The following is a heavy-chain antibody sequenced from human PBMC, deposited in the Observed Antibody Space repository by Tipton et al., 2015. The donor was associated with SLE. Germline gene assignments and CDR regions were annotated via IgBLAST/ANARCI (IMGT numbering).Heavy chain of an antibody. D-gene: IGHD3-16*01. CDR2: IYYSGSA. Sequence: TLSLTCTVSGGSISSCSYYWGWIRQPPGKGLEWIGSIYYSGSAYYNPSLKSRVTISVDTSKNQFSLKLSSVTAADTAVYYCARHPGGAGAFDIWGQGTMVTVSS. V-gene: IGHV4-39*01. CDR1: GGSISSCSYY. J-gene: IGHJ3*02. CDR3: ARHPGGAGAFDI.